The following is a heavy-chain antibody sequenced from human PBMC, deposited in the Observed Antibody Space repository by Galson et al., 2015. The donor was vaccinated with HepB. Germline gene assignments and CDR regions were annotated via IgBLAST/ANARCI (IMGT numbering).Heavy chain of an antibody. CDR2: INPNSGGT. D-gene: IGHD1-1*01. Sequence: SVKVSCKASGYTFTGYYMHWVRQAPGQGLEWMGWINPNSGGTNYAQKFQGRVTMTRDTSISTAYMELSRLRSDDTAVYYCARGSLRDWNDFRARYYFDYWGQGTLVTVSS. J-gene: IGHJ4*02. CDR3: ARGSLRDWNDFRARYYFDY. CDR1: GYTFTGYY. V-gene: IGHV1-2*02.